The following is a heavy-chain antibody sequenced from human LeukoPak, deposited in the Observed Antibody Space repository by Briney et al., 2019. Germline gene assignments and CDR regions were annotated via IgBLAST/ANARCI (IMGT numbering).Heavy chain of an antibody. CDR2: IHYSGST. CDR3: ARVNTAGTPTPFFDY. V-gene: IGHV4-59*01. J-gene: IGHJ4*02. Sequence: PSETLSLTCTSSGGSISSYYWSWIRQPPGKGLEWIGYIHYSGSTNYNPSLKSRVTISVDTSKNQFSLKLSSVTAADTAVYYCARVNTAGTPTPFFDYWGQGTLVTVSS. CDR1: GGSISSYY. D-gene: IGHD2/OR15-2a*01.